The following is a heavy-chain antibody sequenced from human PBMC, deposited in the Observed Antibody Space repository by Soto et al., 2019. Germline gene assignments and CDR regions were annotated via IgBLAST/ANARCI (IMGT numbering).Heavy chain of an antibody. CDR3: ASRSSFYTGSFDS. Sequence: SETLSLTCSVSGGSISTSTDYWGWIRQPPGKGLEWIGSSYLSGSIHYNPPFQSRVTISVDTSNNQLSLMLSSLTATDTAVYYCASRSSFYTGSFDSWGQGTLVTVSS. CDR1: GGSISTSTDY. D-gene: IGHD3-3*01. CDR2: SYLSGSI. V-gene: IGHV4-39*01. J-gene: IGHJ4*02.